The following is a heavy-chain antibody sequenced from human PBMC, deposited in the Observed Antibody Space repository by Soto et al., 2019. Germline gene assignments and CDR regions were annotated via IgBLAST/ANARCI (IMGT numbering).Heavy chain of an antibody. Sequence: RVESLKISCKGSGYRFASHWVAWVRQIPEKGLEWIGTIYPVDSDTKYSSAFRGHVTISDDTSVSTAYLQWRSLEATDSAIYYCVRYMASYGHYLDFWGLETLSPSPQ. CDR3: VRYMASYGHYLDF. CDR1: GYRFASHW. CDR2: IYPVDSDT. D-gene: IGHD3-10*01. J-gene: IGHJ4*02. V-gene: IGHV5-51*01.